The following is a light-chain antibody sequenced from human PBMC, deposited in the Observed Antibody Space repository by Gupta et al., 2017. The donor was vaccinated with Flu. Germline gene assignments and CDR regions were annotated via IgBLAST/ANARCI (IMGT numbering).Light chain of an antibody. V-gene: IGLV2-23*01. CDR2: EGS. Sequence: QSALPQPASVSGSPGKSLTISCPGTSRDVGSYNLVSWYQEHPGKAPKLMIYEGSKRHSGVANRFSGSKSGNTASLTISGLQAEDEADYYCCSYAGSSTSLYVFGTGTKVTVL. J-gene: IGLJ1*01. CDR3: CSYAGSSTSLYV. CDR1: SRDVGSYNL.